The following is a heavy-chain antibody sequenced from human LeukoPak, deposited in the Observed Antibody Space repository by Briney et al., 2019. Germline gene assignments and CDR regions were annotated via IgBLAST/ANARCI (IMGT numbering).Heavy chain of an antibody. CDR2: ISAYNGNT. Sequence: ASVKVSCKASGYSFTSYGISWVRQAPGQGLEWMGWISAYNGNTNYAQKLQGRVTITRDTSTSTAYMELRSLRSDDTAVYYCASRTRNCSSTSCQIFDYWGQGTLVTVSS. D-gene: IGHD2-2*01. CDR1: GYSFTSYG. V-gene: IGHV1-18*01. J-gene: IGHJ4*02. CDR3: ASRTRNCSSTSCQIFDY.